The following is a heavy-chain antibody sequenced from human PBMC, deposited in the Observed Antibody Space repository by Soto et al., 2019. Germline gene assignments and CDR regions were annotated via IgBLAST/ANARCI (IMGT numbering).Heavy chain of an antibody. CDR1: GFTFSNYW. V-gene: IGHV3-7*05. D-gene: IGHD2-2*01. CDR2: IKQGGSDK. J-gene: IGHJ4*02. Sequence: EVQLVESGGVLVQPGGSLRLSCAATGFTFSNYWMSWVRQAPGKGLEWVANIKQGGSDKYYVDSVKGRFTISRDNAKKSLYLQMNSLRAEDTAVYYCARSGDCSDPNCYGWFDYWGQGTLVTVSS. CDR3: ARSGDCSDPNCYGWFDY.